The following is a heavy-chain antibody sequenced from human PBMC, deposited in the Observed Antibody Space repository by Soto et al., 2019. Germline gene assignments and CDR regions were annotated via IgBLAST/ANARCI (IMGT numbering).Heavy chain of an antibody. V-gene: IGHV1-18*01. J-gene: IGHJ4*02. CDR2: ISAYNGNT. Sequence: GASVKVSCKVSGYTFTSYGISWVRQAPGQGLEWMGWISAYNGNTNYAQKLQGRVTMTTDTSTSTAYMELRSLRSDDTAVYYCARDPLVTIIEPLDYWGQGTLVTVSS. CDR1: GYTFTSYG. D-gene: IGHD3-22*01. CDR3: ARDPLVTIIEPLDY.